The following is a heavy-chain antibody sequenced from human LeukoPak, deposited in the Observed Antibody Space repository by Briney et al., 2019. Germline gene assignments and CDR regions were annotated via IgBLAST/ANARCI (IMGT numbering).Heavy chain of an antibody. D-gene: IGHD2-2*01. CDR3: ARVEPYCSSTSCALGYFDL. V-gene: IGHV4-30-2*01. CDR1: GGSISSGGYS. Sequence: SETLSLTCAVSGGSISSGGYSWSWIRQPPGKGLEWIGYIYHSGSTYYNPSLKSRVTISVDRPKNQFSLKLSSVTAADTAVYYCARVEPYCSSTSCALGYFDLWGRGTLVTVSS. CDR2: IYHSGST. J-gene: IGHJ2*01.